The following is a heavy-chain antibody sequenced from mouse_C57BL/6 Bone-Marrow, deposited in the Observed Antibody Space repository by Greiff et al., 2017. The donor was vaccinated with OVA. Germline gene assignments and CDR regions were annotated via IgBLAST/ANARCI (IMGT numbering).Heavy chain of an antibody. CDR1: GYTFTSYW. CDR2: LHPSDSDT. Sequence: VQLQQPGAELVKPGASVKVSCKASGYTFTSYWMHWVKQRPGQGLEWIGRLHPSDSDTNYNQKFKGKATLTVDKSSSTAYMQLSSLTSDASAVYYCSLENYSNYVDWYFDVWGTGTTVTVSS. D-gene: IGHD2-5*01. V-gene: IGHV1-74*01. CDR3: SLENYSNYVDWYFDV. J-gene: IGHJ1*03.